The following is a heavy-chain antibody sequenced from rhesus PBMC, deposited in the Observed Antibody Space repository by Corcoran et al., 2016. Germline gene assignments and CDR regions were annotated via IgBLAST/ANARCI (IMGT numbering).Heavy chain of an antibody. CDR3: ARAEGYSSGWDYFDY. V-gene: IGHV4-122*02. J-gene: IGHJ4*01. D-gene: IGHD6-31*01. CDR2: ITYSGGT. CDR1: GGSISGYY. Sequence: QVQLQESGPGLVKPSETLSLTCAVSGGSISGYYWNWIRQPPGKGLEWIGYITYSGGTSYNPTRKSRVNIARDTAKNQVSRKLSSGAAADTVVYYCARAEGYSSGWDYFDYWGQGVLVTVSS.